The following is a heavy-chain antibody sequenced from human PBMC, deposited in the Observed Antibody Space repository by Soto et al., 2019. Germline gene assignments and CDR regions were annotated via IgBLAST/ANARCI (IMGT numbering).Heavy chain of an antibody. J-gene: IGHJ5*02. V-gene: IGHV1-18*01. CDR2: ISAYNGNT. CDR1: GYTFSRYG. Sequence: ASVKVSCKASGYTFSRYGIMWVRQAPGQGLEWMGWISAYNGNTNSAEKLRGRLTMTTDASTTTAYMESRSLRSDDTAIYYCARDQGFRVVINSNWFDPWGQGTLVTVSS. D-gene: IGHD2-21*01. CDR3: ARDQGFRVVINSNWFDP.